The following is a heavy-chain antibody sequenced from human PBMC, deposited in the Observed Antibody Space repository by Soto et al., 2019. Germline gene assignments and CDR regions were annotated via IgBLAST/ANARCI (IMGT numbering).Heavy chain of an antibody. CDR3: SRKGALLIGAQGVYFQH. V-gene: IGHV4-34*01. Sequence: QVQLQQCGAGLLNPSETLSLTCAVYGGSFSGYYWSWIRQTPGKGLEWIGEVNHIGITNYSPSLKSRVTISADLSRNQFSLKVISVPSAETAIYYCSRKGALLIGAQGVYFQHWGQGTPVTVSS. CDR1: GGSFSGYY. D-gene: IGHD2-15*01. CDR2: VNHIGIT. J-gene: IGHJ1*01.